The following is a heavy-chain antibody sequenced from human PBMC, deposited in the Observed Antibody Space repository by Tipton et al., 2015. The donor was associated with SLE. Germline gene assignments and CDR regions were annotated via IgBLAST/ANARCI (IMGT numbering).Heavy chain of an antibody. CDR3: ARHGGYDYKAFDI. CDR1: GDSVANSY. Sequence: TLSLTCSVSGDSVANSYWSWIRQPPGKGLEWIGEITHFRTTNYNPSLNSVATISLDTSRNQFSLNLRSVTAADTAVYYCARHGGYDYKAFDIWGQGTMVTVSS. J-gene: IGHJ3*02. CDR2: ITHFRTT. D-gene: IGHD5-12*01. V-gene: IGHV4-59*08.